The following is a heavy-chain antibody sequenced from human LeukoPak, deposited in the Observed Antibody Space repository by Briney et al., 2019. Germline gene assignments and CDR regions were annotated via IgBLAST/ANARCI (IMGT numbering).Heavy chain of an antibody. CDR3: ARRFTSGWAGDH. Sequence: GESLKISCKGSGYTFSSYWIAWVRQMPGKGLEWMGIINPGNSETKYSPSFRGQVTISADKSSNTASLQWNSLKASDTAMYYCARRFTSGWAGDHWGRGTLVTVSS. CDR1: GYTFSSYW. CDR2: INPGNSET. D-gene: IGHD6-19*01. V-gene: IGHV5-51*01. J-gene: IGHJ5*02.